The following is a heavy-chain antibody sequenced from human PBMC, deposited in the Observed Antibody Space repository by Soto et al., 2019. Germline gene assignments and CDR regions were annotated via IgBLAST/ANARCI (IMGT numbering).Heavy chain of an antibody. CDR3: AQNSYCSSTSCFVSYYFDY. CDR2: ISSSGGST. Sequence: PGGSLRLSCAASGFTFSDYYMSWIRQAPGKGLEWVSYISSSGGSTYYADSVKGRFTISRDNSKNTLYLQMNSLRAEDTAVYYCAQNSYCSSTSCFVSYYFDYWGQGTLVTVSS. V-gene: IGHV3-11*01. CDR1: GFTFSDYY. J-gene: IGHJ4*02. D-gene: IGHD2-2*01.